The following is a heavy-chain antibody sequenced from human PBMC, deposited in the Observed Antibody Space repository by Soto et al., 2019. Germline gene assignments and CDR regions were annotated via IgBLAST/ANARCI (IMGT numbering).Heavy chain of an antibody. D-gene: IGHD1-26*01. Sequence: GGSLRLSCAASGFTFSSYGMHWVRQAPGKGLEWVAVISYDGSNKYYADSVKGRFTISRDNSKNTLYLQMNSLRAEDTAVYYCAKSLKLEVGASSYYGMDVWGQGTTVTVSS. J-gene: IGHJ6*02. CDR2: ISYDGSNK. CDR1: GFTFSSYG. CDR3: AKSLKLEVGASSYYGMDV. V-gene: IGHV3-30*18.